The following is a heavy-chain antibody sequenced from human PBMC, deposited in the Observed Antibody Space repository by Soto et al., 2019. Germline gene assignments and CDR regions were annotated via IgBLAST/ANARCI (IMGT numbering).Heavy chain of an antibody. Sequence: QVQLQQWGAGLLKPSETLSLTCAVYGGSFSGYYWSWIRQPPGKGLEWIGEINHSGSTNYNPSLKSRVTISVDTSKNPFSLKLSSVTAADTAVYYCARVVSGDYAKGDYWGQGTLVTVSS. CDR2: INHSGST. V-gene: IGHV4-34*01. D-gene: IGHD4-17*01. CDR1: GGSFSGYY. J-gene: IGHJ4*02. CDR3: ARVVSGDYAKGDY.